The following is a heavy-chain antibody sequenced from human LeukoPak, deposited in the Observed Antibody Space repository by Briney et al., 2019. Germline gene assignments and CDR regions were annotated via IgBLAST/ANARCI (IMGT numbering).Heavy chain of an antibody. CDR2: ISDDGRSK. V-gene: IGHV3-30*18. Sequence: GGSLRPSWAASGLGFISNGMPWARQAPGKGREWVGVISDDGRSKDYADSVKGRFTISRDNSKDTLYLQMNSLRAEDTAVYCCAKRPSDYGDYVSYFDYWGQGTLVTVSS. D-gene: IGHD4-17*01. CDR3: AKRPSDYGDYVSYFDY. CDR1: GLGFISNG. J-gene: IGHJ4*02.